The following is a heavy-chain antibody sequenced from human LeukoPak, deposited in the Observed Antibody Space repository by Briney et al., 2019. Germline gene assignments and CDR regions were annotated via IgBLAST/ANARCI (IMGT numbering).Heavy chain of an antibody. CDR3: AKGTMDGGQYYYDSS. D-gene: IGHD3-22*01. CDR2: ISSSGGST. CDR1: GFTFSTYA. V-gene: IGHV3-23*01. Sequence: GGSLRLSCAASGFTFSTYAMSWVRQAPGKGLEWASAISSSGGSTYYADSVKGRFTISRENSNNTLYLQMNSLRAEDTAVYYCAKGTMDGGQYYYDSSGGQGTLVTVSS. J-gene: IGHJ4*02.